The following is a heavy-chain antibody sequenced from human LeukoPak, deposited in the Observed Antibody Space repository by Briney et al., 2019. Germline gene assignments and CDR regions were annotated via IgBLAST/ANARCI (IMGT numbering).Heavy chain of an antibody. D-gene: IGHD6-19*01. CDR1: GYTFTSYY. CDR3: ARRSSSGWPFDY. CDR2: INPNSGGT. J-gene: IGHJ4*02. Sequence: ASVKVSCKASGYTFTSYYMHWVRQAPGQGLEWMGWINPNSGGTNYAQKFQGRVTVTRDTSISTAYMELSRLRSDDTAVYYCARRSSSGWPFDYWGQGTLVTVSS. V-gene: IGHV1-2*02.